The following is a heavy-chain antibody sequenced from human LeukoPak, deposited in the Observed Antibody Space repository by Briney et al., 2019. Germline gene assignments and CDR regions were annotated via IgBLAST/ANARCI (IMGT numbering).Heavy chain of an antibody. D-gene: IGHD3-22*01. CDR3: AKDEEGYYYDSSGTDWFDP. J-gene: IGHJ5*02. CDR2: ISGSGGST. V-gene: IGHV3-23*01. CDR1: GFTFNRYW. Sequence: GGSLRLSCAASGFTFNRYWMSWVRQAPGKGLEWVSAISGSGGSTYYADSVKGRFTISRDNSKNTLYLQMNSLRAEDTAVYYCAKDEEGYYYDSSGTDWFDPWGQGTLVTVSS.